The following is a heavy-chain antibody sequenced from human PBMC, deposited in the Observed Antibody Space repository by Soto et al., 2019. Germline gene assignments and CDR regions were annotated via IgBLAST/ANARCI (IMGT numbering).Heavy chain of an antibody. CDR3: AGGRYGDY. J-gene: IGHJ4*02. V-gene: IGHV1-18*01. D-gene: IGHD1-1*01. Sequence: QVHLVQSGAEVKKPGASVKVSCKASGYTFTSYGITWVRQAPGQGLEWMGWISANNGNTDYAQKHQGRVIVTRDTSTSTAYMELRSLRSDDTAVYYCAGGRYGDYWGQGALVTVSS. CDR2: ISANNGNT. CDR1: GYTFTSYG.